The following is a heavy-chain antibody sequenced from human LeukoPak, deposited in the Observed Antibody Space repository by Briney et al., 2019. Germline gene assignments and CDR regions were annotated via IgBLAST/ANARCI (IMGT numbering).Heavy chain of an antibody. J-gene: IGHJ4*02. CDR3: AEPLVTYYINYYFDY. V-gene: IGHV3-23*01. D-gene: IGHD4-11*01. Sequence: GGSLRLSCAASGFTFSSYAMNWVRQAPGKGLEWVSSISGSGDTIYYADSVKGRFTISRDNSKNTLYLQMNSLRAEDTAVYYCAEPLVTYYINYYFDYWGQGTLVTVSS. CDR2: ISGSGDTI. CDR1: GFTFSSYA.